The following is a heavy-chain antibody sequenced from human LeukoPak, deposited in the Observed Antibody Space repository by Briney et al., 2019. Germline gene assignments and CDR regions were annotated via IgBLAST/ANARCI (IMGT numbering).Heavy chain of an antibody. CDR1: GGSFSGYY. V-gene: IGHV4-34*01. D-gene: IGHD4-17*01. CDR2: INHSGST. Sequence: SETLSLTCAVYGGSFSGYYWSWIRQPPGKGLEWIGEINHSGSTNYNPSLKSRVTISVDTSKNQFSLKLSPVTAADTAVYYCARFSHYAYDYWGQGTLVTVSS. CDR3: ARFSHYAYDY. J-gene: IGHJ4*02.